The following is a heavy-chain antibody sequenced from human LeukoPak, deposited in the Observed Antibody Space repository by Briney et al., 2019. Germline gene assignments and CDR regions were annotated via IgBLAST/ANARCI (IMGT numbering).Heavy chain of an antibody. CDR3: ASLDTAKQPLANH. J-gene: IGHJ5*02. Sequence: GGSLRLSCVASGLTVSNHWMSWVRQAPGKGLEWVANIKQERGQEYYVDSVKGRFTISKDSAKNSLYLQMNSLRVEDTAMYYCASLDTAKQPLANHWGQGTLVTVSS. V-gene: IGHV3-7*03. CDR1: GLTVSNHW. D-gene: IGHD5-18*01. CDR2: IKQERGQE.